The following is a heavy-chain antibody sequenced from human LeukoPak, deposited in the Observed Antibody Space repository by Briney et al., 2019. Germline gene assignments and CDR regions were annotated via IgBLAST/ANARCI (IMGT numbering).Heavy chain of an antibody. D-gene: IGHD6-19*01. CDR2: IYYSRST. CDR1: GGSISSYY. J-gene: IGHJ5*02. V-gene: IGHV4-59*08. CDR3: ARGSGRDWFDP. Sequence: SETLSLTCTVSGGSISSYYWSWIRQPPGKGLEWIGYIYYSRSTNYNPSLKSRVTISVDTSKNQFSLKLSSVTAADTAVYYCARGSGRDWFDPWGQGTLVTVSS.